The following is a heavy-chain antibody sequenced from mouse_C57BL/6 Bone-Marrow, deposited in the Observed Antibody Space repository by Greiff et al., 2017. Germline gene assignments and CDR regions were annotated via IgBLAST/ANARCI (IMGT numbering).Heavy chain of an antibody. V-gene: IGHV14-4*01. Sequence: EVQLQQSGAELVRPGASVKLSCTASGFNIKDDYMHWVKQRPEQGLEWIGWIDPENGDTEYASKFQGKATITADTSSNTAYLQLSSLTSEDTAVYYCTTSYKTSDYWGQGTTLTVSS. CDR2: IDPENGDT. D-gene: IGHD1-1*01. CDR3: TTSYKTSDY. CDR1: GFNIKDDY. J-gene: IGHJ2*01.